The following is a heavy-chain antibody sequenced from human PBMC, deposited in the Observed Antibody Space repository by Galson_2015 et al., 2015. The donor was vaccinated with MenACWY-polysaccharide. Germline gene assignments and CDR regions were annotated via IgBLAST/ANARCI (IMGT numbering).Heavy chain of an antibody. CDR1: GFTFSTYW. Sequence: SLRLSCAASGFTFSTYWMSWVRQAPGKGLEWVASIKRDGSEKYYVDSVKGRFTISRDNADNSLYLEMNSLRAEDTALYYCARRHYQLEKWGQGSLVTVSS. V-gene: IGHV3-7*01. D-gene: IGHD2-2*01. J-gene: IGHJ4*02. CDR3: ARRHYQLEK. CDR2: IKRDGSEK.